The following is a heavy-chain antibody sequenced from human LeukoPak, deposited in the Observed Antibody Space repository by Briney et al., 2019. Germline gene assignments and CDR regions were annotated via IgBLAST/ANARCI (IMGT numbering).Heavy chain of an antibody. V-gene: IGHV3-7*01. CDR3: PRYCGGDCYGMDV. D-gene: IGHD2-21*02. CDR1: GFTFSSYW. Sequence: PGGSLRLSCTASGFTFSSYWMSWVRQARGKGVEWVANRKQDGSEKDYMDCVEGRFNISRDNPRNSLYLQMNSLRSEDTAVYCCPRYCGGDCYGMDVWGQGTTVTVSS. CDR2: RKQDGSEK. J-gene: IGHJ6*02.